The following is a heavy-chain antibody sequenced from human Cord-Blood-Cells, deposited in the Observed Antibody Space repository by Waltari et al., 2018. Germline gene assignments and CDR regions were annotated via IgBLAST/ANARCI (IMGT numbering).Heavy chain of an antibody. V-gene: IGHV3-30*18. CDR2: RSYDGSNK. Sequence: QVQLVESGGGVVQPGRSLRLSCAASGFTFSSYGMHWVRQAPGKGLEWVAVRSYDGSNKYYADSVKGRFTISRDNSKNTLYLQMNSLRAEDTAVYYCAKDPAWLTGDSRAFDIWGQGTMVTVSS. CDR3: AKDPAWLTGDSRAFDI. J-gene: IGHJ3*02. CDR1: GFTFSSYG. D-gene: IGHD7-27*01.